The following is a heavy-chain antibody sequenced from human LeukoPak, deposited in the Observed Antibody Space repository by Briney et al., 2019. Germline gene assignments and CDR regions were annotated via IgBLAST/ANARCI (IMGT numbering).Heavy chain of an antibody. Sequence: PSETLSLTCTVSGYSISSGYYWGWIRQPPGKGLERIGSIYHSGSTYYNPSLKSRVTISVDTSKNQFSLKLSSVTAADTAVYYCARDQGQYSSGFDYWGQGTLVTVSS. CDR3: ARDQGQYSSGFDY. V-gene: IGHV4-38-2*02. CDR1: GYSISSGYY. J-gene: IGHJ4*02. CDR2: IYHSGST. D-gene: IGHD6-19*01.